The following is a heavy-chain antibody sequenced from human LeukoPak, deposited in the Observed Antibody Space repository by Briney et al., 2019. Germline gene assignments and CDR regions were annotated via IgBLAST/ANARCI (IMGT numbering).Heavy chain of an antibody. CDR3: ASSAGALIDC. CDR1: GFTFSNYD. CDR2: IWFDGSNK. J-gene: IGHJ4*02. Sequence: PGRSLRLSCAASGFTFSNYDMHWVRQAPGKGLEWVAVIWFDGSNKFYADSVKGRFTIYRVNSKNTMYLRMNSLRAEDTAVYYCASSAGALIDCWGQGTLVIVSS. D-gene: IGHD6-19*01. V-gene: IGHV3-33*01.